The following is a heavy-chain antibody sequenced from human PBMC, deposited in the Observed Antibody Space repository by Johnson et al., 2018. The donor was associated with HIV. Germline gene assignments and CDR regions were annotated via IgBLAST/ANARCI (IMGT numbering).Heavy chain of an antibody. J-gene: IGHJ3*02. D-gene: IGHD3-10*01. CDR1: GFTFDDYG. Sequence: EQLVESGGSVIRPGGSLRLSCAASGFTFDDYGMSWVRQAPGKGLEWVSGINWNGDKRGYADSVKGRFTISRDNAQKSLFLQMNGLRAEDTALYYCARDFVAFGECTAFDIWGQGTMVTVSS. CDR3: ARDFVAFGECTAFDI. CDR2: INWNGDKR. V-gene: IGHV3-20*04.